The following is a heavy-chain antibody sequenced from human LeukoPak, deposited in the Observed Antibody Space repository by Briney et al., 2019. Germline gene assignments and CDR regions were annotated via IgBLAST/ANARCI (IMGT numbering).Heavy chain of an antibody. CDR3: VKDMGNDYGDLDAFDI. J-gene: IGHJ3*02. CDR2: ISSNGGST. V-gene: IGHV3-64D*09. Sequence: PGGTLRLSCSASGFTFSRNAMHWVRQAPGKGLEYVSGISSNGGSTYYAGSVKGRFTISRDNSKNTLYLQMSSLRPEDTAVFYCVKDMGNDYGDLDAFDIWGQGTMVTVSS. CDR1: GFTFSRNA. D-gene: IGHD4-17*01.